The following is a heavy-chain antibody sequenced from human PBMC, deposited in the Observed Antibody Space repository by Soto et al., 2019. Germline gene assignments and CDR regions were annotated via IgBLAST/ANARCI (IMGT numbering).Heavy chain of an antibody. J-gene: IGHJ6*02. D-gene: IGHD3-3*01. CDR2: IDPSDSYT. Sequence: GESLKISCKGSGYTFTSYWINWVRQMPGKGLEWMGRIDPSDSYTNYSPSFQGHVTISADKSTRTAYLQWSSLKASDTAMYYCARHAYDFWSGHPNPRYYYGMDVWGHGTLVTVSS. CDR3: ARHAYDFWSGHPNPRYYYGMDV. CDR1: GYTFTSYW. V-gene: IGHV5-10-1*01.